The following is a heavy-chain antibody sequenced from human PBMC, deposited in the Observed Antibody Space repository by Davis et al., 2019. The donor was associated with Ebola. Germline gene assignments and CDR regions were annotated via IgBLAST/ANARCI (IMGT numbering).Heavy chain of an antibody. D-gene: IGHD6-19*01. CDR1: GFIFSSYW. V-gene: IGHV3-7*01. CDR2: IKQDGSEK. CDR3: ARATFGYNSGWYADY. Sequence: GESLKISCAASGFIFSSYWMSWVRQAPGKGLEWVANIKQDGSEKYYVDSVKGRFTIARDNAKNSLYLQMNSLRAEDTAVFYCARATFGYNSGWYADYWGQGTLVTVSS. J-gene: IGHJ4*02.